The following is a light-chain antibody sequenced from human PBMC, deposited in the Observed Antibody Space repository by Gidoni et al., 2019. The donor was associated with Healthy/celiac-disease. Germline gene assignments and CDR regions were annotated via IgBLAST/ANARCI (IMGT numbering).Light chain of an antibody. CDR2: AAS. CDR1: QSISSY. V-gene: IGKV1-39*01. Sequence: DIQMTQSPSSLSASVGDRVTITCRASQSISSYLNWYQQKPGKAPKLLIYAASSLQSGVPSRCSGSGSGTDFTLTISSLQPEDFATYYCQQSDSTPQTFGQGTKVEIK. CDR3: QQSDSTPQT. J-gene: IGKJ1*01.